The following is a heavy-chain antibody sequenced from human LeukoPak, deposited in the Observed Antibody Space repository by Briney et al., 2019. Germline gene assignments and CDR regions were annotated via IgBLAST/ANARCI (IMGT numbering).Heavy chain of an antibody. CDR2: ISYDGSNK. D-gene: IGHD5-18*01. CDR3: AKGYSYGYSYGMDV. J-gene: IGHJ6*02. Sequence: GRSLRLSCAASGFTFSSYGMHWVRQAPGKGLEWVAVISYDGSNKYYADSVKGRFTISRDNSKNTLYLQMNSLRAEDTAVYYCAKGYSYGYSYGMDVRGQGTTVTVSS. V-gene: IGHV3-30*18. CDR1: GFTFSSYG.